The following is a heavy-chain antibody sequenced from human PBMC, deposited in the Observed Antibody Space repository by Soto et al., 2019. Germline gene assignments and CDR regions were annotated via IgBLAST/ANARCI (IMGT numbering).Heavy chain of an antibody. Sequence: QVQLVQSGAEVKRPGSSVKVSCKASGDTFNFYSINWVRQAPGLGLEWMGRVNPIVSMSNYAQKFQGRVTIAADKYTIKAYIKPSSLRSEATAIYYCASSYGSGYRAFDYWGQGALVTVSS. J-gene: IGHJ4*02. CDR3: ASSYGSGYRAFDY. CDR2: VNPIVSMS. D-gene: IGHD3-10*01. V-gene: IGHV1-69*02. CDR1: GDTFNFYS.